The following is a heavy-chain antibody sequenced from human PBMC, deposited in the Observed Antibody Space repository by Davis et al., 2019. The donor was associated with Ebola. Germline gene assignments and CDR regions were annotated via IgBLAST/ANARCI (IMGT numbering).Heavy chain of an antibody. CDR3: ARGEGRLAFCGGDCRTIDY. CDR2: IEQDGSEK. J-gene: IGHJ4*02. Sequence: GSLRLSCAASGFTFSNYWMSWVRQAPGKGLEWVANIEQDGSEKYYVDSLKGRFTISRDNAKNSVSLQMNSLRAEDTAVYYCARGEGRLAFCGGDCRTIDYWGQGTLVTVSS. V-gene: IGHV3-7*01. D-gene: IGHD2-21*02. CDR1: GFTFSNYW.